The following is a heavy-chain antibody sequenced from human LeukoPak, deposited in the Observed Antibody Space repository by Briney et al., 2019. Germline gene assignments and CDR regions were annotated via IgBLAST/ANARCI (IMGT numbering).Heavy chain of an antibody. J-gene: IGHJ4*02. CDR2: ISWNSGSI. V-gene: IGHV3-9*01. D-gene: IGHD5-18*01. CDR1: GFTFDDYA. Sequence: GGSLRLSCAASGFTFDDYAMHWVRHAPGKGLEWVSGISWNSGSIGYADSVKGRFTISRDNAKNSLYLQMNSLRAEDTALYYCAKGIGIQLWYYFDYWGQGTLVTVSS. CDR3: AKGIGIQLWYYFDY.